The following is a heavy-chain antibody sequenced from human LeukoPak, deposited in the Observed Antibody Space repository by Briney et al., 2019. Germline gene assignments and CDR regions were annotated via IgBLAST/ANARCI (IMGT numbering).Heavy chain of an antibody. D-gene: IGHD6-19*01. J-gene: IGHJ4*02. V-gene: IGHV3-64*01. Sequence: PGGSLRLSCAASGFTFSPYTMHWVRQAPGKGLEYVSAINSNGEHTYYANSVKGRFTISRDNSKNTLYLQMGSLRADDMAVYYCARARGGTVASYFDNWGQGTLVTVSS. CDR1: GFTFSPYT. CDR3: ARARGGTVASYFDN. CDR2: INSNGEHT.